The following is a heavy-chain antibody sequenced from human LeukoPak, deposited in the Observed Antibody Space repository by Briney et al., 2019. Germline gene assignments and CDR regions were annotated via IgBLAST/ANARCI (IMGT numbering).Heavy chain of an antibody. CDR1: GGFISSSSYY. J-gene: IGHJ4*02. Sequence: SGTLSLTCTVSGGFISSSSYYWGWIRQPPGKGLEWIGSIYYSASTYYNASLKSQVSISIDTSKNQFSLRLTSVAAADTAVYYCARQTGSGLFILPGGQGTLVTVSS. CDR2: IYYSAST. V-gene: IGHV4-39*01. CDR3: ARQTGSGLFILP. D-gene: IGHD3/OR15-3a*01.